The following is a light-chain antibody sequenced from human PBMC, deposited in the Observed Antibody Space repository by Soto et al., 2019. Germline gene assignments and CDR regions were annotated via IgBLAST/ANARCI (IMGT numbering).Light chain of an antibody. J-gene: IGLJ1*01. CDR1: SSDVGGYNY. V-gene: IGLV2-14*01. CDR2: EVS. CDR3: SSYTSSSTYV. Sequence: QSALTQPASVSGSPGQSITISCIGTSSDVGGYNYVSWYQQHQGKAPKLIIFEVSNRPSGVSNRFSGSKSGNTASLTISGLQAEDEADYYCSSYTSSSTYVFGTGTKLTVL.